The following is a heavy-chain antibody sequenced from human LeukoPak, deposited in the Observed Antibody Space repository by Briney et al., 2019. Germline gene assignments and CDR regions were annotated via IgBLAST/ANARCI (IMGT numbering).Heavy chain of an antibody. D-gene: IGHD2/OR15-2a*01. Sequence: ASLTVSFKASGYSFTNFAMHWVRQAPGQGLEWMGWIHTNTGNPTYAQAFIGRIVFSLDTSVNTAYLQISSVKTDDTGVYYCARKTSFDAFDIWGQGTMVTVSS. V-gene: IGHV7-4-1*02. CDR1: GYSFTNFA. J-gene: IGHJ3*02. CDR2: IHTNTGNP. CDR3: ARKTSFDAFDI.